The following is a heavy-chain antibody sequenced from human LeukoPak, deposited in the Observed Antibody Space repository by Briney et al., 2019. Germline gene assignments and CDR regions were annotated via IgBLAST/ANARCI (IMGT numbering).Heavy chain of an antibody. V-gene: IGHV4-4*07. CDR2: IYSSGTT. J-gene: IGHJ6*02. D-gene: IGHD6-13*01. Sequence: MSSETLSLTCTVSGGSISRYYWSWIRQPAAKGLEWIGRIYSSGTTTYNPSFKSRVTMSLDTSNNQLSLKLTSVTAADTAVYYCARVSPIPAAGSSYYFTMDVWGQGTTVTVSS. CDR3: ARVSPIPAAGSSYYFTMDV. CDR1: GGSISRYY.